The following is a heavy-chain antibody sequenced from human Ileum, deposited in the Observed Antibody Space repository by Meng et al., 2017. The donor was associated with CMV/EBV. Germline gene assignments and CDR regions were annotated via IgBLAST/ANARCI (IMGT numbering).Heavy chain of an antibody. CDR3: ARIAVAEVPI. V-gene: IGHV6-1*01. CDR2: TYFRSKWYN. Sequence: AISGDSVSSNTAAWNWIRQSPSRGLEWLGRTYFRSKWYNDYAVSVKSRISVNPDTSKNQFSLQLNSVTPEDTAVYYCARIAVAEVPIWGQGTLVTVSS. CDR1: GDSVSSNTAA. J-gene: IGHJ4*02. D-gene: IGHD6-19*01.